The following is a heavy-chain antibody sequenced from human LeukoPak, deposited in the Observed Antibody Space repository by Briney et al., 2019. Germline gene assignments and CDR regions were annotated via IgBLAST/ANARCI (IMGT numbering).Heavy chain of an antibody. CDR2: INPNSGGT. J-gene: IGHJ3*02. D-gene: IGHD3-22*01. CDR3: ARDYYDSSGDYAFDI. V-gene: IGHV1-2*02. Sequence: GASVKVSCKASGYTFTGYYMHWVRQAPGQGLEWMGWINPNSGGTNYAQKFQGRVTMTRDTSISTAYMELSRPRSDDTAVYYCARDYYDSSGDYAFDIWGQGTMVTVSS. CDR1: GYTFTGYY.